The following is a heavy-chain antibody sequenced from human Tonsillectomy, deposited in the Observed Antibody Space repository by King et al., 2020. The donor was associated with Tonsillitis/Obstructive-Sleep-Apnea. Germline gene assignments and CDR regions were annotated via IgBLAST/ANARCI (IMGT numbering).Heavy chain of an antibody. J-gene: IGHJ6*02. CDR2: IWYDGSNK. CDR3: ARGGGRNYYESSGYYYYYGMDV. Sequence: VQLVESGGGVVQPGRSLRLSCAASEFTFSHYGMHWVRQAPGKGLEWVAIIWYDGSNKNHADSAKGRFTISRNNSKNMLYLQINSLRAEDTAVYYCARGGGRNYYESSGYYYYYGMDVWGQGTTVTVSS. V-gene: IGHV3-33*01. D-gene: IGHD3-22*01. CDR1: EFTFSHYG.